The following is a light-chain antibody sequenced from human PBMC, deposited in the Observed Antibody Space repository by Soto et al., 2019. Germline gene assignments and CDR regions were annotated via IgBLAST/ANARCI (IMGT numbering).Light chain of an antibody. CDR1: ENVRTF. CDR2: GAS. CDR3: QQHSHWPPWT. V-gene: IGKV3-11*01. Sequence: EVVLTQSPATLSLSPGERATLSCRASENVRTFVDWYQQKPGQAPRLLIYGASNRATGIPARFSGSGSGTNFTPTISNPEPEDFAVYYCQQHSHWPPWTFGQGTRVEIQ. J-gene: IGKJ1*01.